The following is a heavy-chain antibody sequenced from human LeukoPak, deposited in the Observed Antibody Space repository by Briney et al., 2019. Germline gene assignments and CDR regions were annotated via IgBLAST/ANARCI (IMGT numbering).Heavy chain of an antibody. CDR3: ARVMQGDYSPFDY. CDR1: GFTFSSYW. J-gene: IGHJ4*02. V-gene: IGHV3-74*01. Sequence: GGSLRLSCAASGFTFSSYWMHGVRQAPGKGLVWVSRINTDGSSTSYADSVKGRFTISRDNAKNTLYLQMNSLRAEDTAVYYCARVMQGDYSPFDYWGQGTLVTVSS. CDR2: INTDGSST. D-gene: IGHD4-17*01.